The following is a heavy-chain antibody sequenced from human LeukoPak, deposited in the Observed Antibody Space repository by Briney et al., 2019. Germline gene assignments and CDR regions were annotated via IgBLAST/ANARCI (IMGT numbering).Heavy chain of an antibody. J-gene: IGHJ6*02. CDR3: ARDDFEYSVHYGMDV. V-gene: IGHV4-4*07. D-gene: IGHD3-9*01. CDR2: VYRTGNT. Sequence: SETLSLTCSVSGGSISAYYWSWIRQPAGNGLESIGRVYRTGNTIYNPPLQSRVTMSVDTSKNQISLRLRSVTAADTAVYFCARDDFEYSVHYGMDVWGQGTAVTVSS. CDR1: GGSISAYY.